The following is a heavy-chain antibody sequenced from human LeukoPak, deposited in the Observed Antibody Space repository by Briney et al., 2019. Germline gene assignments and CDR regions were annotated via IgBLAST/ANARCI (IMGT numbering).Heavy chain of an antibody. CDR2: ISYDGSNK. CDR1: GFTFSSYA. Sequence: GGSLRLSCAASGFTFSSYAMHWVRQAPGKGLEWVAVISYDGSNKYYADSVKGRFTISRDNSENTLFLQMNNLGAEDTALYYCAKKRVITTPDAIDWYFDLWGRGTLVTVSS. D-gene: IGHD1-1*01. J-gene: IGHJ2*01. V-gene: IGHV3-30-3*02. CDR3: AKKRVITTPDAIDWYFDL.